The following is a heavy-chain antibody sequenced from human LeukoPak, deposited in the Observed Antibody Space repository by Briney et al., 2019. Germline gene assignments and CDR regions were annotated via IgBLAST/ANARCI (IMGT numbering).Heavy chain of an antibody. CDR3: ARDSISSSYYFDF. CDR2: IFNSVTT. D-gene: IGHD6-6*01. CDR1: GDSITDYY. J-gene: IGHJ4*02. V-gene: IGHV4-59*12. Sequence: PSETLSLTCIVSGDSITDYYWSWIRQTPGKGLEWIGYIFNSVTTNYNPSLKSRVTISVDTSTNQFTLKLMSVTAADTAVYYCARDSISSSYYFDFWGQGTQVTVSS.